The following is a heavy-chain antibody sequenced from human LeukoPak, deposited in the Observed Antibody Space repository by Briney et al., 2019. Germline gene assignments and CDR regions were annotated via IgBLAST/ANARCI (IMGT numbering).Heavy chain of an antibody. V-gene: IGHV3-23*01. CDR3: AKERSMSSSTLLVGDY. Sequence: GGSLRLSCAASGFTFSTYAMSCVRQAPGKGLEWVSAISGSGSSTYYADSVKGRFTISRDNSKNTLYLQMNSLRAEDTAVYYCAKERSMSSSTLLVGDYWGQGILVTVSS. CDR2: ISGSGSST. J-gene: IGHJ4*02. D-gene: IGHD2-2*01. CDR1: GFTFSTYA.